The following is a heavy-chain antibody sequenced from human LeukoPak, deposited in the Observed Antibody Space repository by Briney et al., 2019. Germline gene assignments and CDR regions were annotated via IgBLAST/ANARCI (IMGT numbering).Heavy chain of an antibody. D-gene: IGHD6-6*01. J-gene: IGHJ6*03. V-gene: IGHV4-61*01. CDR3: ARGRTYSSSSWLYYYYYMDV. CDR2: IYYSGST. Sequence: PSETLSLTCTVSGGSISSGSYYWSWIRQPPGKGLEWIGYIYYSGSTNYNPSLKSRVTISVDTSKNQFSLKLSSVTAADTAVYYCARGRTYSSSSWLYYYYYMDVWGKGTTVTVSS. CDR1: GGSISSGSYY.